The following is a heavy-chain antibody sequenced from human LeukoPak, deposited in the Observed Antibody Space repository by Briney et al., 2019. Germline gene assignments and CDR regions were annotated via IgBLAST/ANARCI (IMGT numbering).Heavy chain of an antibody. CDR1: GYSINSGYY. CDR3: ARDPYCSGGSCYPFDS. J-gene: IGHJ4*02. V-gene: IGHV4-38-2*02. D-gene: IGHD2-15*01. Sequence: SETLSLTCAVSGYSINSGYYWGCIRQPPGKGLEWIGSIHHSGNTYYNPSLKSRVTMSIDTSGNQFSLRLSSVTATDTAVYYCARDPYCSGGSCYPFDSWGPGTLVTVSS. CDR2: IHHSGNT.